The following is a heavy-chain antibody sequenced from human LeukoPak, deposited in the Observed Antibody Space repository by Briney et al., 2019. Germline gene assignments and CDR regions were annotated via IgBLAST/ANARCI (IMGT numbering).Heavy chain of an antibody. D-gene: IGHD2-15*01. V-gene: IGHV4-34*01. CDR1: GGSFSGYY. Sequence: SETLSLTCAVYGGSFSGYYWSWIRQPPGKGLEWIGEINHSGSTNYNPSLKSRVTMSVDTSKNQFSLKLSSVTAADTAVYYCARGLGYCSGGSCYGRNYYYYYGMDVWGQGTTVTVSS. J-gene: IGHJ6*02. CDR3: ARGLGYCSGGSCYGRNYYYYYGMDV. CDR2: INHSGST.